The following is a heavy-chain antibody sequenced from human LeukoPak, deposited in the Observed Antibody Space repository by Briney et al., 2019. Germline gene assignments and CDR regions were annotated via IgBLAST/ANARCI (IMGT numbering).Heavy chain of an antibody. CDR3: AKASRSYSSGWYYFDY. V-gene: IGHV3-23*01. Sequence: GGSLRLSCAASGFTFSSYAMCWVRQAPGKGLEWVSAISGSGGSTYYADSVKGRFTISRDNSKNTLYLQMNSLRAEDTAVYYCAKASRSYSSGWYYFDYWGQGTLVTVSS. CDR2: ISGSGGST. J-gene: IGHJ4*02. D-gene: IGHD6-19*01. CDR1: GFTFSSYA.